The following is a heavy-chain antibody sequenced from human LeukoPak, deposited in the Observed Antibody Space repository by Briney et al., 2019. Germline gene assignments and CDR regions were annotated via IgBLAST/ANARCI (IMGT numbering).Heavy chain of an antibody. V-gene: IGHV3-74*01. CDR1: EFTFSSHW. D-gene: IGHD3-22*01. Sequence: GGSLRLSCAASEFTFSSHWMHWVRQVPGKGLVWVSRSDGGGSSTSYADSVKGRFSISRDNAKSTLYLQMNSLTVEDTAVYYCARGPGSSGGAYVGDYWGRGTLVTVSS. J-gene: IGHJ4*01. CDR2: SDGGGSST. CDR3: ARGPGSSGGAYVGDY.